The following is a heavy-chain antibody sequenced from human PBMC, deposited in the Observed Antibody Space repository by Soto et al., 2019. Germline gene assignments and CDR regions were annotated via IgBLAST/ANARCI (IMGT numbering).Heavy chain of an antibody. D-gene: IGHD1-7*01. J-gene: IGHJ6*02. V-gene: IGHV4-4*08. Sequence: SETLSLTCTVSGGSISSYYWCWIRQPPGKGLEWIGYIYNSGSTNYNPSLKSRVTISVDMSKNQFSLKLNSVTAADTAVYYCAREGLDITGTPPGYYGMAVWGQGTTVTVSS. CDR3: AREGLDITGTPPGYYGMAV. CDR1: GGSISSYY. CDR2: IYNSGST.